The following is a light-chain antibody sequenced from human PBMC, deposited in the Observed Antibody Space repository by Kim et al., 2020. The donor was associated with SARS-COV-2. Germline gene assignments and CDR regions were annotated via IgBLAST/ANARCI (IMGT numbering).Light chain of an antibody. CDR2: EVN. J-gene: IGLJ1*01. V-gene: IGLV2-8*01. CDR3: TSYAGSNNLDV. CDR1: SSDIGAYKY. Sequence: QSVTISCTATSSDIGAYKYATWYQQHPGKAPKLMIYEVNRRSSGVPDRFSGSKSGNTASLTVSGLQAEDEADYYCTSYAGSNNLDVFGTGTKVTVL.